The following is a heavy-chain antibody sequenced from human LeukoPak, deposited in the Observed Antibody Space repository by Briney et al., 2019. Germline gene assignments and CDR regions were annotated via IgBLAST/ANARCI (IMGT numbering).Heavy chain of an antibody. D-gene: IGHD6-13*01. J-gene: IGHJ3*02. V-gene: IGHV3-7*01. CDR1: GFSFSSKW. CDR3: AGSWSPYDAFDI. CDR2: IHQEGSEK. Sequence: GGCLRLSCAASGFSFSSKWMSWVRQAPGKGLEWVASIHQEGSEKFYVDSVKGRFTISRDNAKNSLYLQMNSLRAEDTAVYYCAGSWSPYDAFDIWGQGTMVSVSS.